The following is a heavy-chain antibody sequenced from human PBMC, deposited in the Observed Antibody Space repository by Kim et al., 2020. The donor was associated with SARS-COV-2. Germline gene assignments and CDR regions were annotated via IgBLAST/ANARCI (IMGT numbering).Heavy chain of an antibody. Sequence: SETLSLTCAVYGGSFSGNYWSWIRQPPGKGLEWIGEINHSGSTNYNPSLKSRVTISVDTSKNQFSLKLSSVTAADTAVYYCARGADYYGSGILWWARLYYYYGMDVWGQGTTVTVSS. CDR1: GGSFSGNY. V-gene: IGHV4-34*01. J-gene: IGHJ6*02. CDR2: INHSGST. CDR3: ARGADYYGSGILWWARLYYYYGMDV. D-gene: IGHD3-10*01.